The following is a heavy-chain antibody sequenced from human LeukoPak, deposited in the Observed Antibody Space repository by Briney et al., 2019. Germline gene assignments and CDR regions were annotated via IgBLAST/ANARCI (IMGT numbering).Heavy chain of an antibody. Sequence: GGSLRLSCAASGFTSSSYWMSWVRQAPGKGLEWVANIKQDGSEKYYVDSVKGRFTISRDNAKNSLYLQMNSLRAEDTAVYYCARRIAAAGPTRGYYYYMDVWGKGTTVTVSS. V-gene: IGHV3-7*01. J-gene: IGHJ6*03. CDR1: GFTSSSYW. CDR3: ARRIAAAGPTRGYYYYMDV. CDR2: IKQDGSEK. D-gene: IGHD6-13*01.